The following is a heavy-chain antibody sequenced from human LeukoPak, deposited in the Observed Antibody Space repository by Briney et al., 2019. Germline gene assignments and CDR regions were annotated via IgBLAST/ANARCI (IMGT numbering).Heavy chain of an antibody. Sequence: PGRSLRLSCAASGFTFDDYAMHWVRQAPGKGLEWVSDISWNSGSIGYADSVKGRFTISRDNAKNSLYLQMNSLRAEDTALYYCAKDMGPVVGDFGFDYWGQGTLVTVSS. CDR2: ISWNSGSI. J-gene: IGHJ4*02. V-gene: IGHV3-9*01. CDR1: GFTFDDYA. CDR3: AKDMGPVVGDFGFDY. D-gene: IGHD2-15*01.